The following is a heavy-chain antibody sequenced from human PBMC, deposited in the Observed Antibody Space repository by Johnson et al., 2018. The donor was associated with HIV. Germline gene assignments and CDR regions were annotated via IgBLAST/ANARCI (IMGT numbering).Heavy chain of an antibody. Sequence: VQLVESGGGVVQPGRSLRLSCAASGFTFSSYAMHWVRQAPGKGLEWVAIIYYDGTNKYYADSVKGRFTISRDNSKNTLSLQMISLRAEDTAMYYCAKARSLRDYGGFDACDIWGQGTLVIVSS. CDR2: IYYDGTNK. CDR3: AKARSLRDYGGFDACDI. J-gene: IGHJ3*02. D-gene: IGHD4-23*01. CDR1: GFTFSSYA. V-gene: IGHV3-33*06.